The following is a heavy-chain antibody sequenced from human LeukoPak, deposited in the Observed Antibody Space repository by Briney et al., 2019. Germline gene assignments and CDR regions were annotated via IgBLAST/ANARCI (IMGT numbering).Heavy chain of an antibody. V-gene: IGHV1-18*01. Sequence: ASVKVSCKASGYIFTSYGISWVRQAPGQGLEWMVWISAYNGNTNYAQKLQGRVTMTTDTSTSTAYMELRSLRSDDTAVYYCARDQYAPQLERPSGAFDIWGQGTMVTVSS. J-gene: IGHJ3*02. CDR3: ARDQYAPQLERPSGAFDI. CDR1: GYIFTSYG. D-gene: IGHD1-1*01. CDR2: ISAYNGNT.